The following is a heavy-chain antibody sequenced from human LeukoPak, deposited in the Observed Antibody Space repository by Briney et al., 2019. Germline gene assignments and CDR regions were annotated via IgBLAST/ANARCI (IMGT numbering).Heavy chain of an antibody. J-gene: IGHJ4*02. CDR1: GYTFTGYY. Sequence: SVKVSCKASGYTFTGYYMHWVRQAPGQGLEWMGWINPNSGDTKYAQKFQGRVTMTRDTSISTAYMELSRLRSDDTAVYYCATQRGSYVWGTDFDYWGQGTLVTVSS. V-gene: IGHV1-2*02. CDR3: ATQRGSYVWGTDFDY. CDR2: INPNSGDT. D-gene: IGHD3-16*01.